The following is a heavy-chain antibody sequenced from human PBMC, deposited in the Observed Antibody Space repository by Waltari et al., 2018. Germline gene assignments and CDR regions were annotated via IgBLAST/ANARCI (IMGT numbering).Heavy chain of an antibody. CDR3: ARVILGATDDYSYAMDV. CDR2: IDHNGNT. V-gene: IGHV4-4*02. J-gene: IGHJ6*02. Sequence: QVQLQESGPGLVKPSGTLSLTCVVSGGSISSSNRWTWVRQPPGKGLEWIGEIDHNGNTNYNPSLKSRVTISVDKSKNQFSLKLRSVTAADTAVYYCARVILGATDDYSYAMDVWGQGITVTVSS. CDR1: GGSISSSNR. D-gene: IGHD1-26*01.